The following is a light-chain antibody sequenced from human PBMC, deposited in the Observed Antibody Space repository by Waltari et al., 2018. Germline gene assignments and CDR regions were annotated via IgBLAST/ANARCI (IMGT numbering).Light chain of an antibody. V-gene: IGLV2-23*01. CDR1: KNDIGPFNF. Sequence: QSALTQPASLSGSPGQSITIPRAGTKNDIGPFNFVSWSQHFPGQAPKLIVSEATKRPSGVPYSFAGSRSGNTVSLRISGVQAEDEADYYCCSYAGGSRVIFGGGTKLSVL. J-gene: IGLJ2*01. CDR3: CSYAGGSRVI. CDR2: EAT.